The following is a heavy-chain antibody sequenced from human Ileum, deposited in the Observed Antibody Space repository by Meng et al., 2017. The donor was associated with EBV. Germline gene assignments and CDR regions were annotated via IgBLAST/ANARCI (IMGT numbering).Heavy chain of an antibody. CDR1: GYSISTTNW. D-gene: IGHD1-26*01. CDR2: IYYSGTT. J-gene: IGHJ4*02. V-gene: IGHV4-28*01. Sequence: QVQLQEAGPGLVKPSDTLSLTGAVSGYSISTTNWWGWIRQPPGKGLELIGHIYYSGTTYNNPSLKSRVTMSIDPSKNQFSLKLSSVTAVDTAVYYCARNSESGSYIDYWGLGTLVTVSS. CDR3: ARNSESGSYIDY.